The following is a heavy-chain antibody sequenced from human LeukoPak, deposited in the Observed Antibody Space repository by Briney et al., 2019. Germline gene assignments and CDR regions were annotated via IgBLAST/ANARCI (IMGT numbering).Heavy chain of an antibody. CDR2: IYPNSGAT. Sequence: GASVKVSCKASGYTFTGYYMHWVRQAPGQGLEWMGYIYPNSGATKYAQKFQGRVTMTRDTSISTAYMELSELRSDDTAVYYCGTLLSNGPFDYWGQGSLVTVSS. CDR1: GYTFTGYY. V-gene: IGHV1-2*02. J-gene: IGHJ4*02. CDR3: GTLLSNGPFDY.